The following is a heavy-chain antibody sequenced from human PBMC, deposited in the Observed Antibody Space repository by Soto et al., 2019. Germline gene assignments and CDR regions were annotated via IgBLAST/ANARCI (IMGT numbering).Heavy chain of an antibody. J-gene: IGHJ4*02. V-gene: IGHV3-21*01. CDR2: ISSSGTFK. CDR1: GFIFTTNS. CDR3: ARDPPHGGTSSWDADS. D-gene: IGHD2-15*01. Sequence: PGGSLRLSCEASGFIFTTNSMNWVRQVPGKGLQWLSSISSSGTFKSYGDSVEGRFTISRDNAKNSLFLQMNNLSGEDTGLYYCARDPPHGGTSSWDADSWGPGTLVTVSS.